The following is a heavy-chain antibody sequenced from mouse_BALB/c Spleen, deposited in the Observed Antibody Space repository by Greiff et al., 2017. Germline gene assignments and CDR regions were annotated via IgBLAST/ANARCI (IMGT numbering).Heavy chain of an antibody. D-gene: IGHD1-1*01. CDR2: IWSGGST. CDR1: GFSLTSYG. CDR3: ARYYYVYFDY. V-gene: IGHV2-2*02. J-gene: IGHJ2*01. Sequence: VMLVESGPGLVQPSQSLSITCTVSGFSLTSYGVHWVRQSPGKGLEWLGVIWSGGSTDYNAAFISRLSISKDNSKSQVFFKMNSLQANDTAIYYCARYYYVYFDYWGQGTTLTVSS.